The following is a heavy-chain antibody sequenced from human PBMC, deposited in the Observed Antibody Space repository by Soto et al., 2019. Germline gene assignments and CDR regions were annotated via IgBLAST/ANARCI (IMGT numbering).Heavy chain of an antibody. CDR2: ISHDGKDK. CDR1: GFTFNSYG. D-gene: IGHD4-4*01. J-gene: IGHJ4*02. CDR3: EKNDYNSFLDY. V-gene: IGHV3-30*18. Sequence: GGSLRLSCAASGFTFNSYGMHWVRQAPGKGLDWLAFISHDGKDKYYGDSARGRFTISRDNSKNTVYLRMNSLRPEDTAVYFCEKNDYNSFLDYWGQGTLVTVSS.